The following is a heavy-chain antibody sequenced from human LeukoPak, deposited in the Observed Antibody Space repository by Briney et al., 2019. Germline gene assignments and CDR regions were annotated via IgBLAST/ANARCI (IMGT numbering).Heavy chain of an antibody. D-gene: IGHD3-9*01. CDR1: GFTFSNAW. CDR3: TAPYYDILTGYYASDAFDI. J-gene: IGHJ3*02. V-gene: IGHV3-15*01. Sequence: GGSLRLSCAASGFTFSNAWMSWVLQALGKGLEWVGRIKSKTDGGTTDYAAPVKGRFTISRDDSKNTLYLQMNSLKTEDTAVYYCTAPYYDILTGYYASDAFDIWGQGTMVTVSS. CDR2: IKSKTDGGTT.